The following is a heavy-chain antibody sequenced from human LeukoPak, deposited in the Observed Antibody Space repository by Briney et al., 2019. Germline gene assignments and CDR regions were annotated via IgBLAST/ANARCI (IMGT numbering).Heavy chain of an antibody. CDR1: GFTFSSYS. CDR2: ISSSSSYI. J-gene: IGHJ6*02. CDR3: ARDPGYSSSVTI. Sequence: GGSLRLSCAASGFTFSSYSMNWVRQAPGKGVEWVSSISSSSSYIYYADSVKGRFTISRDNAKNSLYLQMNSLRAEDTAVYYCARDPGYSSSVTIWGQGTTVTVSS. D-gene: IGHD6-13*01. V-gene: IGHV3-21*01.